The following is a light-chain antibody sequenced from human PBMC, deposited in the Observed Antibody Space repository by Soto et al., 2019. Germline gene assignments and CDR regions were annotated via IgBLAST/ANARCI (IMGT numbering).Light chain of an antibody. J-gene: IGKJ4*01. V-gene: IGKV3-20*01. Sequence: EIVLTQSPGTLSLSPGERATLSCRASQSVSSSYLAWYQQKPGQAPRLLIYGASSRATGIPDRFSGSGSGTVFPLTISRLDPEDFAVYYCQQYGRSLLTFGGGTKVEIK. CDR1: QSVSSSY. CDR3: QQYGRSLLT. CDR2: GAS.